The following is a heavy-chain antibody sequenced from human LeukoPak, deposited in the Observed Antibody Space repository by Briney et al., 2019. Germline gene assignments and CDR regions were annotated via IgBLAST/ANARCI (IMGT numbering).Heavy chain of an antibody. Sequence: SGGSLRLSCAGSGYIFSDYGMHWVRQTPGKGLEWLALIAHDGSNRQYRDSVKGRFTVSRDNSKNTLYLQMNSLRAEDTAFYYCAKDRTTYYYGSIDSWGQGTLVTVSS. J-gene: IGHJ4*02. V-gene: IGHV3-30*18. CDR2: IAHDGSNR. D-gene: IGHD3-10*01. CDR1: GYIFSDYG. CDR3: AKDRTTYYYGSIDS.